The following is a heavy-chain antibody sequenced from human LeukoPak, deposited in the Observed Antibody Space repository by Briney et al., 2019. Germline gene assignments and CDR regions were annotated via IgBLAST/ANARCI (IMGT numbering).Heavy chain of an antibody. J-gene: IGHJ4*02. CDR1: GGSFSGYY. Sequence: SETLSLTCAVYGGSFSGYYWSWIRQPPGKGLEWIGEINHSGSTNYNPSLKSRVTISVDTSKNQFSLKLSSVTAADTAVYYCASLSSSWEGYYFDYWGQGTLVTVSS. CDR2: INHSGST. CDR3: ASLSSSWEGYYFDY. V-gene: IGHV4-34*01. D-gene: IGHD6-13*01.